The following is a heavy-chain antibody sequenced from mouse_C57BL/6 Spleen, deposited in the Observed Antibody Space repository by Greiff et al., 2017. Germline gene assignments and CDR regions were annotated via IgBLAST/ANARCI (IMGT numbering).Heavy chain of an antibody. Sequence: VKLMESGAELVKPGASVKLSCKASGYTFTEYTIHWVKQRSGQGLEWIGWVYPGSGSIKYNEKFKDKATLTADKSSSTVYMELSRLTSEDSAVYFCARHEKLSYAMDYWGQGTSVTVSS. V-gene: IGHV1-62-2*01. J-gene: IGHJ4*01. CDR1: GYTFTEYT. CDR3: ARHEKLSYAMDY. CDR2: VYPGSGSI.